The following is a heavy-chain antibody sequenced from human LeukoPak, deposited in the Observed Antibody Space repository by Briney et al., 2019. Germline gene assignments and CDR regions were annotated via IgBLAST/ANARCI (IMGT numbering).Heavy chain of an antibody. Sequence: KPGGSLRLSCAASGFTFSSYSMNWVRQAPGKGLEWVSSISSSSSYIYYTDSIKGRFTISRDNAKNSLYLQMNSLRAEDTAVYYCAKDFPKYSSWGYWFDPWGQGTLVTVSS. J-gene: IGHJ5*02. D-gene: IGHD6-6*01. CDR2: ISSSSSYI. CDR3: AKDFPKYSSWGYWFDP. CDR1: GFTFSSYS. V-gene: IGHV3-21*04.